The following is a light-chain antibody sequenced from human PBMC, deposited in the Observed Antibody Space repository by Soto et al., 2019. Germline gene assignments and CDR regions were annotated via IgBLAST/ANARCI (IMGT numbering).Light chain of an antibody. CDR3: QQYDDSMT. Sequence: EIVMTQSPATLSVSPGERATLSCRASQSVSSNLAWYQHKPGQAPRLLIYGASTRATGIPARFSGSGSGTDFTLTISRLEPEDFAVYHCQQYDDSMTFGQGTKVDIK. CDR2: GAS. V-gene: IGKV3-15*01. CDR1: QSVSSN. J-gene: IGKJ1*01.